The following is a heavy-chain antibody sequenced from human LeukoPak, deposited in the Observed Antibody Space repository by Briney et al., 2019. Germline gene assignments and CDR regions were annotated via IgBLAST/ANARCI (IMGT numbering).Heavy chain of an antibody. CDR1: GGSFSGYY. CDR2: INHSGST. CDR3: ARDGSLWFGESSYYFDF. V-gene: IGHV4-34*01. D-gene: IGHD3-10*01. J-gene: IGHJ4*02. Sequence: PSETLSLTCAVYGGSFSGYYLSWIRQPPGKGLEWIGEINHSGSTNYNPSLKSRVTISVDTSKNQFSLHLKSVTPEDTAVYYCARDGSLWFGESSYYFDFWGQGILVTVSS.